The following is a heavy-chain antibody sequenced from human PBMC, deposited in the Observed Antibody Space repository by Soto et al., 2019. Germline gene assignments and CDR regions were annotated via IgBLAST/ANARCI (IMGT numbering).Heavy chain of an antibody. CDR3: ARDWYSGYDGAVFDP. CDR1: GYTFTIYD. J-gene: IGHJ5*02. CDR2: MNPNSGNT. D-gene: IGHD5-12*01. V-gene: IGHV1-8*01. Sequence: GPSVNFSFKASGYTFTIYDINWVLQATGQGLEWMGWMNPNSGNTGYAQKFQGRVTMTRNTSISTAYMELSSLRSEDTAVYYCARDWYSGYDGAVFDPWGQGTLVTVSS.